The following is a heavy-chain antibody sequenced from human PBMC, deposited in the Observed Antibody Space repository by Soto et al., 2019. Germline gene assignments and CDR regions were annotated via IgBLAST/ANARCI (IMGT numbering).Heavy chain of an antibody. CDR3: ARMPVTMVRGVARYGMDV. J-gene: IGHJ6*02. CDR1: GGSISNYY. Sequence: SETLSLTCTVSGGSISNYYWSWIRQPPGKGLEWIGYIYSSGSTNYNPSLKSRVTISVDTSKNQFSLKLSSVTAADTAVYFWARMPVTMVRGVARYGMDVWGQGTTVTVSS. V-gene: IGHV4-59*01. D-gene: IGHD3-10*01. CDR2: IYSSGST.